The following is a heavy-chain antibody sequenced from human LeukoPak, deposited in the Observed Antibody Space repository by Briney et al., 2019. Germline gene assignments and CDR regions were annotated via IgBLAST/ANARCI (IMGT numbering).Heavy chain of an antibody. CDR1: GGTFSSYA. J-gene: IGHJ5*02. CDR3: AAWLYDFWSGGFDP. Sequence: SVTVSCKASGGTFSSYAISWVRQAPGQGLEWMGGIIPIFGTANYAQKFQGRVTITTDESTSTAYMELSSLRSEDTDVYYCAAWLYDFWSGGFDPWGQGTLVTVSS. V-gene: IGHV1-69*05. CDR2: IIPIFGTA. D-gene: IGHD3-3*01.